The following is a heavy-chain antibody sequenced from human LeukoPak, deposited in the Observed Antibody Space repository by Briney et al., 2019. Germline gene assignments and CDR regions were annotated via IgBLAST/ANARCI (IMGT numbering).Heavy chain of an antibody. D-gene: IGHD3-16*02. J-gene: IGHJ3*02. Sequence: SETLSLTCTVSGGSISSSSYYWGWIRQPPGKGLEWIGSIYYSGSTYYNPSLKSRVTISVDTSKNQFSLKLSSVTAADTAVYYCARQLGTLVWGSYRQYELDAFDIWGQGTMVTVSS. CDR2: IYYSGST. CDR3: ARQLGTLVWGSYRQYELDAFDI. CDR1: GGSISSSSYY. V-gene: IGHV4-39*01.